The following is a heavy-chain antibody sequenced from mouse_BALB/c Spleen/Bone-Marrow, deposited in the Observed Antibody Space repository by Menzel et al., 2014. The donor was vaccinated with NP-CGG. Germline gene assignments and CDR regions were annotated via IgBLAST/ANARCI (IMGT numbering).Heavy chain of an antibody. CDR2: IWGGGST. V-gene: IGHV2-6-4*01. D-gene: IGHD3-2*02. J-gene: IGHJ2*01. CDR1: GFSLSRYS. CDR3: ARNSGTWGFDY. Sequence: VMLVESGPGLVAPSQSLSITCTVSGFSLSRYSVHWFRQPPGRGLEWLGMIWGGGSTDYNSALKSRLSISKDNSKSQVFIKMNRLQTDDTAMYYCARNSGTWGFDYWGQGTTLTVSS.